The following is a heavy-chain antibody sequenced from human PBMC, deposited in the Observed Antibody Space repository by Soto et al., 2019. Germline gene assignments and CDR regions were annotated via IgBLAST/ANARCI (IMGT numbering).Heavy chain of an antibody. D-gene: IGHD6-6*01. CDR2: INHSGST. J-gene: IGHJ4*02. V-gene: IGHV4-39*07. CDR1: GGSISSSSYY. CDR3: ARGGGQLVLIDY. Sequence: SETLSLTCTVSGGSISSSSYYWGWIRQPPGKGLEWIGEINHSGSTNYNPSLKSRVTISVDTPKNQFSLKLSSVTAADTAVYYCARGGGQLVLIDYWGQGTLVTVSS.